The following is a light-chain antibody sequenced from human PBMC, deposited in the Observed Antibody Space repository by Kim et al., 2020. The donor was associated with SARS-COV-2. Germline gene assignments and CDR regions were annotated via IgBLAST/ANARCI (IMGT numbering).Light chain of an antibody. J-gene: IGKJ4*01. Sequence: DIVMTQSPATLSVSPGERATLSCRASHSVAGKLAWYQQKPGQAPRLLIYGASVRATGIPARFSGSGSGTEFTLTISSLQSEDFAVYYYQEYNNWPALSFGGGTKVEIK. CDR1: HSVAGK. CDR2: GAS. V-gene: IGKV3D-15*01. CDR3: QEYNNWPALS.